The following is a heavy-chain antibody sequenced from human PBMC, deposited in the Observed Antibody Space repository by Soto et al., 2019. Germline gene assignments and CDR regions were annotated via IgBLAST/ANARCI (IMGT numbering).Heavy chain of an antibody. Sequence: QLQLQESGPGLVKPSETLSLTCTVSGGSISSSSYYWGWIRQPPGNGMEWIGSIYYSGSTYYNPSLKSRVTISVDTSNNQFSLKLSSVTAADTAVYYCARRVVVRGAGRDYYYMDVWGKGTTVTVSS. CDR2: IYYSGST. D-gene: IGHD3-10*01. V-gene: IGHV4-39*01. J-gene: IGHJ6*03. CDR3: ARRVVVRGAGRDYYYMDV. CDR1: GGSISSSSYY.